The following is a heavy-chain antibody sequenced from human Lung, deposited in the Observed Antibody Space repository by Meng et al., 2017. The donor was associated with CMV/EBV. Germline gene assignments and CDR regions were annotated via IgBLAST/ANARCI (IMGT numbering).Heavy chain of an antibody. J-gene: IGHJ2*01. D-gene: IGHD6-13*01. CDR3: ARPGAAAETEGFDL. CDR1: GGSISSYY. CDR2: IYYSGST. Sequence: SETLSLXXTVSGGSISSYYWSWIRQPPGKGLEWIGYIYYSGSTNYNPSLKSRVTISVDTSKNQFSLKLSSVTAADTDVYYCARPGAAAETEGFDLWGRGTXVTVSS. V-gene: IGHV4-59*08.